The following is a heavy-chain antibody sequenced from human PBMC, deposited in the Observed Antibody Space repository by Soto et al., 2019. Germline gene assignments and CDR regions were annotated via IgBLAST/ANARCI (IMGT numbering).Heavy chain of an antibody. D-gene: IGHD3-10*01. Sequence: QVQLVESGGGVVQPGRSLRLSCAASGFTFSSYAMHWVRQAPGKGLEWVAVISYDGSNKYYADSVKGRFTISRDNSKNTLYLQMNSLRSEDTAVYYCAIVQGQLWFGEAFDYWGQGTLVTVSS. CDR2: ISYDGSNK. V-gene: IGHV3-30-3*01. CDR1: GFTFSSYA. J-gene: IGHJ4*02. CDR3: AIVQGQLWFGEAFDY.